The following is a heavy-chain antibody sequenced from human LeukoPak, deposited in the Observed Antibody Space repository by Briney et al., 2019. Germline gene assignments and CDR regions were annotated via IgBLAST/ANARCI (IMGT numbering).Heavy chain of an antibody. D-gene: IGHD1-1*01. V-gene: IGHV4-59*01. Sequence: SETLSLTCTVSGDSLSSYYWSWIRQPPGKGLQWIGYIYYSGSTNYNPSLKSRVTISLDTSTNQFSLNLSSVTAADTAMYYCSRGTNPNSLDPCGQGTLVTVSS. CDR1: GDSLSSYY. CDR3: SRGTNPNSLDP. J-gene: IGHJ5*02. CDR2: IYYSGST.